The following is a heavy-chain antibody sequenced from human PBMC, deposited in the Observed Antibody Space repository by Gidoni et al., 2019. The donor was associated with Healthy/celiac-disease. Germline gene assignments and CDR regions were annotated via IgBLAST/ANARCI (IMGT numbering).Heavy chain of an antibody. Sequence: QLQLQESGPGLVKPSETLSLTCPVPGGSISSSSYYWGWIRPPPGKGLEWIGSIYYSGSTYYNPSLKSRVTISVDTSKNQFSLKLSSVTAADTAVYYCARLCGYSYGYHGWFDPWGQGTLVTVSS. J-gene: IGHJ5*02. CDR2: IYYSGST. V-gene: IGHV4-39*01. D-gene: IGHD5-18*01. CDR3: ARLCGYSYGYHGWFDP. CDR1: GGSISSSSYY.